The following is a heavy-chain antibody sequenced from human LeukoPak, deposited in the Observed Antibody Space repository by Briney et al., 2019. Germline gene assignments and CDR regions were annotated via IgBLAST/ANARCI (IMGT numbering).Heavy chain of an antibody. V-gene: IGHV3-30*02. J-gene: IGHJ4*02. CDR3: AKVSVGATTSFDY. CDR2: IRYDGSNE. Sequence: GGSLRLSCAASGFTFSDYGMHWVRQAPGKGLEWVAFIRYDGSNEYYADSVKGRFTISRDNSKNTLYLQMSSLRADDTAVYYCAKVSVGATTSFDYWGQGTLVTVSS. D-gene: IGHD1-26*01. CDR1: GFTFSDYG.